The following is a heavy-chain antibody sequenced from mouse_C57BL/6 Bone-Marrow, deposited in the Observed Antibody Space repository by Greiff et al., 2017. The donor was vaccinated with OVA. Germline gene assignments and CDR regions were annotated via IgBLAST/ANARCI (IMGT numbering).Heavy chain of an antibody. CDR3: APGYWAFDY. V-gene: IGHV1-64*01. J-gene: IGHJ2*01. D-gene: IGHD4-1*01. Sequence: QVQLQQPGAELVKPGASVKLSCKASGYTFTDYWMHWVKPRPGQGLEWIVMINPNSGSTTYNKKFKSKAQLTLNKSSSTAYIKLTSQTSEDSAVYYCAPGYWAFDYWGQGTTLTVSA. CDR1: GYTFTDYW. CDR2: INPNSGST.